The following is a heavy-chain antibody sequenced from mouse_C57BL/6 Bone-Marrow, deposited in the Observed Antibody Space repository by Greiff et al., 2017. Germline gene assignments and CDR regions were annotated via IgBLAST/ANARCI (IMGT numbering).Heavy chain of an antibody. V-gene: IGHV5-12*01. CDR1: GFTFSDYY. Sequence: EVKLVESGGGLVQPGGSLKLSCAASGFTFSDYYMYWVRQTPEKRLEWVAYISNGGGSTYYPDTVKGRFTISRDNAKNTLYLQMSRLKSEDTAMYYCARVYYGNPGVWGTGTTVTVSS. CDR2: ISNGGGST. CDR3: ARVYYGNPGV. D-gene: IGHD2-1*01. J-gene: IGHJ1*03.